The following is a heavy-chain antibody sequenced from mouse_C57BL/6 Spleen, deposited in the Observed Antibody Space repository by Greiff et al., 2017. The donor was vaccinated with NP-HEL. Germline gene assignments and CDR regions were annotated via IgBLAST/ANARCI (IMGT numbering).Heavy chain of an antibody. V-gene: IGHV1-39*01. CDR2: INPNYGTT. CDR1: GYSFTDYN. D-gene: IGHD1-1*01. Sequence: VQLKQSGPELVKPGASVKISCKASGYSFTDYNMNWVKQSNGKSLEWIGVINPNYGTTSYNQKFKGKATLTVDQSSSTAYMQLNSLTSEDSAVYYCARGYYGSSYVPAWFAYWGQGTLVTVSA. J-gene: IGHJ3*01. CDR3: ARGYYGSSYVPAWFAY.